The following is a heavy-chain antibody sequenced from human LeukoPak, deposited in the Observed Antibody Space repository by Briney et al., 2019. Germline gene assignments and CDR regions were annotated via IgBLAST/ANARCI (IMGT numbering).Heavy chain of an antibody. J-gene: IGHJ2*01. CDR1: GGSISSSSYY. V-gene: IGHV4-39*01. CDR2: IYYSGST. CDR3: ARGGDYAFSFDL. D-gene: IGHD3-16*01. Sequence: PSETLSLTCTVSGGSISSSSYYWGWIRQPPGKGLEWIGSIYYSGSTYYNPSLKSRVTISVDTSKNQFSLKLSSVTAADTAVYYCARGGDYAFSFDLWGRGTLVTVSS.